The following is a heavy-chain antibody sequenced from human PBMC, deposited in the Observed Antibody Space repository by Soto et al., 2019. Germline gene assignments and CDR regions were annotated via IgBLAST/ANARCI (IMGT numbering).Heavy chain of an antibody. V-gene: IGHV6-1*01. CDR3: ARDRGDDFWSGGGDYYGMDV. CDR2: TYYRSKWYN. CDR1: GDSVSSNSAA. Sequence: SQTLSLTCAISGDSVSSNSAAWNWIRQSPSRGLEWLGRTYYRSKWYNDYAASVKSRITINPDTSKNQFSLQLNSVTPEDTAVYYCARDRGDDFWSGGGDYYGMDVWGQGTTVTVSS. D-gene: IGHD3-3*01. J-gene: IGHJ6*02.